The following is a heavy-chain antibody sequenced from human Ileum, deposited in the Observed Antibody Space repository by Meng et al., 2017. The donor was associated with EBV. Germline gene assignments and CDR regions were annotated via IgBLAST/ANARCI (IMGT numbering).Heavy chain of an antibody. CDR2: IYQSGET. Sequence: QVVLTGAAAGLVKRSAPVYFPRTVSAGHVLRNPCGSWVRQPSGEGLEWIGQIYQSGETNYNPSLKSRVTISVDTSENQFSLELNAVTAADTAVYYCARIPYGDIYSAYFDYWSPGTLVTVSS. CDR1: AGHVLRNPC. CDR3: ARIPYGDIYSAYFDY. V-gene: IGHV4-4*02. D-gene: IGHD2-21*02. J-gene: IGHJ4*02.